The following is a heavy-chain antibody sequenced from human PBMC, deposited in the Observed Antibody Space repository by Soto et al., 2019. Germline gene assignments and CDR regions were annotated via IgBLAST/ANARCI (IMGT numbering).Heavy chain of an antibody. Sequence: PGGSLRLSCAASGFTFDDYGMSWVRQAPGKGLEWVSGINWNGGSTGYADSVKGRFTISRDNAKNSLYLQMNSLRAEDTALYHCARDGPDFWSGYRPGSAFDIWGQGTMVTVSS. CDR2: INWNGGST. J-gene: IGHJ3*02. D-gene: IGHD3-3*01. CDR3: ARDGPDFWSGYRPGSAFDI. CDR1: GFTFDDYG. V-gene: IGHV3-20*01.